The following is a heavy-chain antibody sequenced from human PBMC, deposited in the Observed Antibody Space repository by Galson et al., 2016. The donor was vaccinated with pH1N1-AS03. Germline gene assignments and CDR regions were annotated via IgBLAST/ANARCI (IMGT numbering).Heavy chain of an antibody. CDR1: GGSFRSSNYY. Sequence: SETLSLTCTVSGGSFRSSNYYWGWIRQAPGKGLEWIASIYHSGSTYPNPSLKSRVTIAVDTSKNQFSLQVSSVTAADTAVYYCARDQRRQRDFDFWGQGALVTVSS. J-gene: IGHJ4*02. D-gene: IGHD5-18*01. V-gene: IGHV4-39*07. CDR3: ARDQRRQRDFDF. CDR2: IYHSGST.